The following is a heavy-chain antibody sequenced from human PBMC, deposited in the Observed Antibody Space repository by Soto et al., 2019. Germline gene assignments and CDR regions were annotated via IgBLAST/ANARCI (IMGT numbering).Heavy chain of an antibody. CDR3: ARDDVFCDGVRCKGVPMVV. V-gene: IGHV3-66*01. CDR2: IQSGGPT. J-gene: IGHJ6*04. D-gene: IGHD2-21*01. Sequence: ERSLRLSCAASGFTVSSKYMSWVRQAPGKGLEWVSLIQSGGPTYYADSVKGRFTISRDTSENTLHLQMDSLRAEDTAVYYCARDDVFCDGVRCKGVPMVVWYKGIIVT. CDR1: GFTVSSKY.